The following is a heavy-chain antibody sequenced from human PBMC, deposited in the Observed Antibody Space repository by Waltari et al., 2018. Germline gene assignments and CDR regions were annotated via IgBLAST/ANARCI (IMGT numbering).Heavy chain of an antibody. CDR1: GFTFSSHW. J-gene: IGHJ6*02. Sequence: DVHLVESGGGLVQPGGSLRLSCAASGFTFSSHWMSWVRQAPGKGLQYVARIKQDAMEKYYLDSVKGLFTISRDNAENSLSLQMNSLRAEDTAIYYCARYDLRTPWDGMDVWGQGTTVTVSS. V-gene: IGHV3-7*03. CDR3: ARYDLRTPWDGMDV. CDR2: IKQDAMEK. D-gene: IGHD3-3*01.